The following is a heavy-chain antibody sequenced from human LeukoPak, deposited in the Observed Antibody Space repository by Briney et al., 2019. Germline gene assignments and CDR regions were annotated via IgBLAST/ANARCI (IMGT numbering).Heavy chain of an antibody. V-gene: IGHV4-4*07. D-gene: IGHD3-22*01. J-gene: IGHJ4*02. CDR3: ARGQWLPVFDF. CDR1: GDSISRYY. CDR2: IYTTGST. Sequence: PSETLSLTCSVSGDSISRYYWSWIRQPAGKGLEWIGRIYTTGSTNYNPSLKSRVTMSLDTSKNQFSLKLSSVTAADTAVYYCARGQWLPVFDFWGQGTLVTVSS.